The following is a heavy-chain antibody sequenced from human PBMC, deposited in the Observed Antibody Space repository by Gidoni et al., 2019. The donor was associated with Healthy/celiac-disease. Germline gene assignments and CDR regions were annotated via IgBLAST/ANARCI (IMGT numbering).Heavy chain of an antibody. CDR3: ARDAIVVVPAAIEGLPGFGPDY. CDR1: GTAFRGYA. J-gene: IGHJ4*02. CDR2: ITYDGSNK. V-gene: IGHV3-30-3*01. Sequence: QLVDSGEGVVRPGRSLRPPCAALGTAFRGYATAWVRRAPGKALGWVAVITYDGSNKYYADSVKGRFTISRDNSKNTLYLQMNSLRAEDTAVYYCARDAIVVVPAAIEGLPGFGPDYWGQGTLVTVSS. D-gene: IGHD2-2*01.